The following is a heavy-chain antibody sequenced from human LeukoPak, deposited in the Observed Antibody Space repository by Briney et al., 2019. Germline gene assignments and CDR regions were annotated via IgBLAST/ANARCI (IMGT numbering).Heavy chain of an antibody. CDR3: ARADYSNSSFDY. V-gene: IGHV4-34*01. Sequence: SETLSLTCAVYVGSFSGYYWSWIRQPPGKGLEWIGEINHSGSTNYNPSLKSRVTISVDTSKNQFSLKLSSVTAADTAVYYCARADYSNSSFDYWGQGTLVTVSS. D-gene: IGHD4-11*01. CDR1: VGSFSGYY. J-gene: IGHJ4*02. CDR2: INHSGST.